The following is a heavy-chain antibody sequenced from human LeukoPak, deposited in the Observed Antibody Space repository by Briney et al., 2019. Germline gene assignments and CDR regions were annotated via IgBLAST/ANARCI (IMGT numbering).Heavy chain of an antibody. J-gene: IGHJ4*02. Sequence: PGGSLRLSCAASGFTFSSYAMSWVRQAPGKGLEWVSAISGSGGSTYYADSVKGRFTISRDNSKNTLYLQMNSLRAEDTAVYYCAKTGPMDTWIQLWPYYYDSSGYYYVLDYWGQGTLVTVSS. CDR2: ISGSGGST. CDR3: AKTGPMDTWIQLWPYYYDSSGYYYVLDY. CDR1: GFTFSSYA. D-gene: IGHD3-22*01. V-gene: IGHV3-23*01.